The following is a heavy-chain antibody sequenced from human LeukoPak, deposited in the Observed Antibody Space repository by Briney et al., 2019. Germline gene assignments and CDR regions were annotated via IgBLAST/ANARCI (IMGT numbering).Heavy chain of an antibody. J-gene: IGHJ4*02. V-gene: IGHV3-53*01. CDR3: ARDIGGSYTPGDY. Sequence: GGSLRLSCAASGFTVSNSHMNWVRQAPGKGLEWVSVIYSSGSTYYADSVKGRFTISRDNSENMVYLQMSSLRAEDTAVYYCARDIGGSYTPGDYWGQGTLVTVSS. CDR1: GFTVSNSH. CDR2: IYSSGST. D-gene: IGHD1-26*01.